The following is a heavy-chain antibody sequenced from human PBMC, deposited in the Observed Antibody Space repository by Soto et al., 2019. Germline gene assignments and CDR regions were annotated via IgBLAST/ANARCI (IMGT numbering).Heavy chain of an antibody. CDR1: GYTFTDYY. CDR2: INPKSGNT. CDR3: AKDPQSSYNWFDP. J-gene: IGHJ5*02. D-gene: IGHD2-15*01. Sequence: GASVKVSWKASGYTFTDYYIHWVRQAPGQGLEWMGWINPKSGNTKYEQKFQARVTMTRDTSISTAYMEVSRLTSDDTAVYYCAKDPQSSYNWFDPWGQGTLVTVSS. V-gene: IGHV1-2*02.